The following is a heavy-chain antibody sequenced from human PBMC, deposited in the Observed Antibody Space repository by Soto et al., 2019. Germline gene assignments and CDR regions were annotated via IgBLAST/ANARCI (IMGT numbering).Heavy chain of an antibody. CDR1: GFTFSSYG. J-gene: IGHJ6*03. Sequence: GRSLRLSCAASGFTFSSYGMHWVRQAPGKGLEWVAVISYDGSNKYYADSVKGRFTISRDNSKNTLYLQMNSLRAEDTAVYYCAKEEAYYDFGSGYYTGTNYYYMDVWGKGTTVTVSS. V-gene: IGHV3-30*18. CDR3: AKEEAYYDFGSGYYTGTNYYYMDV. D-gene: IGHD3-3*01. CDR2: ISYDGSNK.